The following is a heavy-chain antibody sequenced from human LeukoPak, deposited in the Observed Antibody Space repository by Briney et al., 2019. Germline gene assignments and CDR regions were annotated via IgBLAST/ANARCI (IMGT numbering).Heavy chain of an antibody. J-gene: IGHJ4*02. CDR2: IKQAGSEK. CDR3: ARDGRLYYFDY. V-gene: IGHV3-7*01. Sequence: GGSLRLSCAASGFTFSNYWMSWVRQAPGKGLEWVANIKQAGSEKYYVDSVKGRFTISRDSSKNTLYLQMNSLRAEDTAVYYCARDGRLYYFDYWGQGTLVTVSS. D-gene: IGHD1-1*01. CDR1: GFTFSNYW.